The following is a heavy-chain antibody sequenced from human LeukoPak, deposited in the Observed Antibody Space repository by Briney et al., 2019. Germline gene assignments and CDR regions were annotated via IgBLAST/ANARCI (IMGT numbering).Heavy chain of an antibody. CDR3: ARGYSGYNYVY. J-gene: IGHJ4*02. Sequence: PSETLSLTCTVSGGSISSSSYYWGWIRQPPGKGLEWIGSIYYSGSTYYNPSLKSRVTMSVDTSKNQFSLKLSSVTAVDTAVYYCARGYSGYNYVYWGQGTLVTVSS. V-gene: IGHV4-39*07. D-gene: IGHD5-12*01. CDR1: GGSISSSSYY. CDR2: IYYSGST.